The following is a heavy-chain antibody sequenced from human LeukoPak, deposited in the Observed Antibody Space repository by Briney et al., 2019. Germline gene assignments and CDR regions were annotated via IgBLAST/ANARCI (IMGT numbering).Heavy chain of an antibody. D-gene: IGHD6-19*01. J-gene: IGHJ4*02. CDR3: ARHSSGWYYNY. CDR1: GFTFSDYY. CDR2: ISTSGGTI. V-gene: IGHV3-11*04. Sequence: GGSLRLSCAASGFTFSDYYMSWIRQAPGKGLEWVSYISTSGGTIYYTDSVKGRFTISRDNANNSLYLQMNSLRAEDTAVYYCARHSSGWYYNYWGQGTLVTVSS.